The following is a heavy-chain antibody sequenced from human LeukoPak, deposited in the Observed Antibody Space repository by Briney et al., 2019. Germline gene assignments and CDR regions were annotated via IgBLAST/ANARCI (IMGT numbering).Heavy chain of an antibody. CDR3: AKGPAFYYDSSGSYFDF. V-gene: IGHV3-23*01. J-gene: IGHJ4*02. CDR2: SSGSGGGT. Sequence: PGGSLRLSCAASGFTFSSYAMSWVRQAPGKGLEWVSASSGSGGGTYYADSVKGRSTISRDNSKNTLYLQMNSLRAEDTAVYYCAKGPAFYYDSSGSYFDFWGQGTLVTVSS. D-gene: IGHD3-22*01. CDR1: GFTFSSYA.